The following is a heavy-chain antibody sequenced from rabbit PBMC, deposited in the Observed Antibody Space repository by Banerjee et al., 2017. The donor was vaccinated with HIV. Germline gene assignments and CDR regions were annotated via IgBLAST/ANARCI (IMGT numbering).Heavy chain of an antibody. CDR3: WGRHKSNHYAHLDL. Sequence: QSLQEYGGDVLMHAASLPLPCTVSAIDLITNEICWVRHAPGPGMEWVGCIYAGSSGTTTVYSWAEERLSTTTTTSSTVMLQMTSRTAADAAAYYFWGRHKSNHYAHLDLWGPGTLVTVS. V-gene: IGHV1S40*01. D-gene: IGHD5-1*01. CDR1: AIDLITNE. CDR2: IYAGSSGTT. J-gene: IGHJ6*01.